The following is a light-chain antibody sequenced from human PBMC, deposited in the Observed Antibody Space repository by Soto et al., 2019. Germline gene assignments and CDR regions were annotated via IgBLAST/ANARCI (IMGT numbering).Light chain of an antibody. CDR1: QSVLYSSNNKNY. CDR3: QQDYSTPGT. V-gene: IGKV4-1*01. CDR2: WAS. Sequence: DIVMTQSPDSLAVSLGERATINCKSSQSVLYSSNNKNYLAWYQQKPGQPPKLLIYWASTRESGVPDRFSGSGSGTDITLTISSLQAEDVAVYYCQQDYSTPGTFGQGTKVEIK. J-gene: IGKJ1*01.